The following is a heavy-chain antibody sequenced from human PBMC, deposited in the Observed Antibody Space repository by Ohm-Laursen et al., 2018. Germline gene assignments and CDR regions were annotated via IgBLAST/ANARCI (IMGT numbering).Heavy chain of an antibody. Sequence: GTLSLTYTVSGASMIDYYWNWIRQPPGKGLEWIGYIYYSGSTKYNPSLESRVTISLYTSRNQFSLRLTSLTAADTAVYYCARNFNWENPYNFAYWGQGILVTVSS. D-gene: IGHD3-9*01. CDR1: GASMIDYY. CDR2: IYYSGST. CDR3: ARNFNWENPYNFAY. J-gene: IGHJ4*02. V-gene: IGHV4-59*01.